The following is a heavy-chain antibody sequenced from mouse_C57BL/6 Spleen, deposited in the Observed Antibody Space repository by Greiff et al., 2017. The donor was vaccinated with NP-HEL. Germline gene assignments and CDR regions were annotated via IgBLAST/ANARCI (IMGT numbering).Heavy chain of an antibody. D-gene: IGHD2-5*01. CDR3: ARKGVYSNYAMDY. CDR2: INPNNGGT. J-gene: IGHJ4*01. CDR1: GYTFTDYY. V-gene: IGHV1-26*01. Sequence: EVQLHQSGPELVKPGASVKISCKASGYTFTDYYMNWVKQSHGKSLEWIGDINPNNGGTSYNQKFKGKATLTVDKSSSTAYMELRSLTSEDSAVYYCARKGVYSNYAMDYWGQGTSVTVSS.